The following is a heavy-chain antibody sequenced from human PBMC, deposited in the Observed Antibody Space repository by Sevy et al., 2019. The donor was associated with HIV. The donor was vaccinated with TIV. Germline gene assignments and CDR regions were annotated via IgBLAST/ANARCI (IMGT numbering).Heavy chain of an antibody. Sequence: SETLSLTCTVSGGSISSDDYYWSWIRQPPGKGLEWIGYIYYSGSTYYNPSLKSRVTISVDTSKNQFSLKLSSVTAADTAVYYCASGYYYDSSGYWGVYFDYWGQGTLVTVSS. J-gene: IGHJ4*02. V-gene: IGHV4-30-4*01. D-gene: IGHD3-22*01. CDR3: ASGYYYDSSGYWGVYFDY. CDR2: IYYSGST. CDR1: GGSISSDDYY.